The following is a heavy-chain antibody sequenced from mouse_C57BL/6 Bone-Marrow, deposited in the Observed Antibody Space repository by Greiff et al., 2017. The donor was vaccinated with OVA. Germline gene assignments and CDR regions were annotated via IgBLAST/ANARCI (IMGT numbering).Heavy chain of an antibody. CDR1: GYTFTDYY. J-gene: IGHJ2*01. D-gene: IGHD2-5*01. Sequence: EVQLQQSGPELVKPGASVKISCKASGYTFTDYYMNWVKQSHGKSLEWIGDINPNNGGTSYNQQFTGKATLTADSSSSTANMQLSSLTSEDSAVNYCECNYSNNAYWGQGTTLTVSS. V-gene: IGHV1-26*01. CDR2: INPNNGGT. CDR3: ECNYSNNAY.